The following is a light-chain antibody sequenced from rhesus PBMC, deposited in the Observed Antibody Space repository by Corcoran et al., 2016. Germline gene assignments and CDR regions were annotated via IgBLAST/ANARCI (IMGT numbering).Light chain of an antibody. CDR1: NSDVGSSNH. V-gene: IGLV2S7*01. J-gene: IGLJ1*01. CDR3: SSYTTRDTFV. Sequence: QSAPTQPPSVSGSPGQSVTISCFGTNSDVGSSNHVSWYQLQPAKVPKLIISEVSERPSGVSHRFSGSKSGNTASLTISGLQPEDEADYFCSSYTTRDTFVFGFGTRLTVL. CDR2: EVS.